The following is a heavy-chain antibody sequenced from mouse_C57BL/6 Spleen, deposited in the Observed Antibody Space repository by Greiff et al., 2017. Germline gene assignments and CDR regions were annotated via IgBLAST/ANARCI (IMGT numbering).Heavy chain of an antibody. J-gene: IGHJ4*01. V-gene: IGHV5-16*01. CDR3: AREDYGSSSPYAMDY. CDR1: GFTFSDYY. CDR2: INYDGSST. Sequence: EVKLMESEGGLVQPGSSMKLSCTASGFTFSDYYMAWVRQVPEKGLEWVANINYDGSSTYYLDSLKSRFIISRDNAKNILYLQMSSLKSEDTATYYCAREDYGSSSPYAMDYWGQGTSVTVSS. D-gene: IGHD1-1*01.